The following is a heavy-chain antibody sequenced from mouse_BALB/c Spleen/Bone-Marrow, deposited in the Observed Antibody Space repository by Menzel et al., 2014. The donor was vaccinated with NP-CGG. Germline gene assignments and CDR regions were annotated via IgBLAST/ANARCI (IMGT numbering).Heavy chain of an antibody. J-gene: IGHJ3*01. V-gene: IGHV14-3*02. CDR3: ARLDLVGC. Sequence: VQLQQSGAELVKPEASVKLSCTASGFNIKDTYMHWVKQRPEQGLEWIGRIDPANGNTKYDPKFQGKATITADTSSNTAYPQISRLTSEDTAVYYWARLDLVGCWGQETLGTVSA. CDR1: GFNIKDTY. CDR2: IDPANGNT.